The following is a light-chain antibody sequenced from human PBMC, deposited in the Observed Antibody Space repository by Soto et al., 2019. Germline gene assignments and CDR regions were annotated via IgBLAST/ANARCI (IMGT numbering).Light chain of an antibody. CDR1: SSDVGGYYY. Sequence: QSVLTQPPSASGSPGQSVTISCTGTSSDVGGYYYVSWYQQPPGKAPKLMIYEVTKRPSGVPDRFSGSKSGNTASLTVSGLQDDDEADYYCCSHSSCITWMFGGGTKLTVL. CDR2: EVT. J-gene: IGLJ3*02. V-gene: IGLV2-8*01. CDR3: CSHSSCITWM.